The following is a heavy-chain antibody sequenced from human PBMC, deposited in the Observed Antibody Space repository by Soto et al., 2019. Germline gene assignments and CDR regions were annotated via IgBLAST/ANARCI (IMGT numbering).Heavy chain of an antibody. CDR1: GYTFTSYA. V-gene: IGHV1-3*01. D-gene: IGHD6-19*01. Sequence: ASVKVSCKASGYTFTSYAMHWVRQAPGQRLEWMGWINAGNGNTKYSQKFQGRVTITRDTSASTAYMELSSLRSEDTAVYYCARDRHRIAVAGMLARYVDYWGQGTLVTVSS. J-gene: IGHJ4*02. CDR2: INAGNGNT. CDR3: ARDRHRIAVAGMLARYVDY.